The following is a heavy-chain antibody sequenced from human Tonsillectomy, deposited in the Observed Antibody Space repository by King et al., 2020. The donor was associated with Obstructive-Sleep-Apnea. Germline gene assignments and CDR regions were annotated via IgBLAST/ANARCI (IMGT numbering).Heavy chain of an antibody. CDR1: GGSISSSSYY. J-gene: IGHJ4*02. Sequence: QLQESGPGLVKPSETLSLTCIVSGGSISSSSYYWGWIRQPPGKGLEWIGSFSYSGSTYYNPSLKSRVTLSIDMSKTQFSLKLSSVTAADTAVYYCATVPSYDSSGSAFDYWGQGTLVTVSS. CDR3: ATVPSYDSSGSAFDY. D-gene: IGHD3-22*01. CDR2: FSYSGST. V-gene: IGHV4-39*07.